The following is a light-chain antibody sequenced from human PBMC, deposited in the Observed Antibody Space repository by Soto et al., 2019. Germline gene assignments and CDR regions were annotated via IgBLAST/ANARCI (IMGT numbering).Light chain of an antibody. CDR3: QQYASSPRT. Sequence: EIVLTQSRGTLSLSPGERATRTCRASQSVDRNFLAWYQQNPGLAPRLLIYEASSRATGIPDRFSGSGSGTDFTLTIRRLEPEDFVVYYCQQYASSPRTFGGGTKVEIK. J-gene: IGKJ4*01. V-gene: IGKV3-20*01. CDR1: QSVDRNF. CDR2: EAS.